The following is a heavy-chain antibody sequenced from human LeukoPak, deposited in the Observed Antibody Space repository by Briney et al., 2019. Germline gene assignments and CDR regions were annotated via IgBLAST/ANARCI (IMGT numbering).Heavy chain of an antibody. D-gene: IGHD6-13*01. CDR1: GFTFSSYS. CDR3: ATVGGSRWYGFSDY. J-gene: IGHJ4*02. CDR2: MSSTGSYI. Sequence: GGSLRLSCAASGFTFSSYSMNWVRQAPGKGLEWVSSMSSTGSYISYADSVKGGFTISRDNAKNSLYLQMSSLRAEDTAVYYCATVGGSRWYGFSDYWGQGTLVTVSS. V-gene: IGHV3-21*01.